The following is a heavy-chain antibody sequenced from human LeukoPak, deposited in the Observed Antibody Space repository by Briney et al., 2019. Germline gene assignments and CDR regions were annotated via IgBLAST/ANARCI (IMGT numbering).Heavy chain of an antibody. CDR3: ARMDYGPYYYYGMDA. CDR2: INHSGST. D-gene: IGHD4-17*01. CDR1: GGSFSGYY. Sequence: SETLSLTCAVYGGSFSGYYWSWIRQPPGKGLEWIGEINHSGSTNYNPSLKSRVTISVDTSKNQSSLKRSSVTAADTAVYYCARMDYGPYYYYGMDAWGKGTTVTVSS. J-gene: IGHJ6*04. V-gene: IGHV4-34*01.